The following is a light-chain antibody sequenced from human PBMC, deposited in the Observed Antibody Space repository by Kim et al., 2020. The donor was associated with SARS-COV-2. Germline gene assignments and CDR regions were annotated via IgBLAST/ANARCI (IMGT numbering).Light chain of an antibody. J-gene: IGLJ3*02. V-gene: IGLV7-46*01. CDR2: DTS. CDR1: SGAVTSGHD. CDR3: LFSFIDADWV. Sequence: GGTVTPTSGSSSGAVTSGHDPYWVTQKPGHAPRTLIYDTSQKRSWTPARFSGSLLGGKAALTLSAARPEDEADYYCLFSFIDADWVFGGGTRLTVL.